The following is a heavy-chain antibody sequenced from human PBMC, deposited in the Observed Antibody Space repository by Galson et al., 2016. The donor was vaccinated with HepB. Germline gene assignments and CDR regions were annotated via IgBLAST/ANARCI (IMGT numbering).Heavy chain of an antibody. V-gene: IGHV1-18*01. J-gene: IGHJ6*02. Sequence: SVKVSCKASGYTFTSYGISWVRQAPGQGLEWMGWISAYNGNTNYAQKLQGRVTMTTDTSTSTAYMELRSLRSDDTAVYYCARAHIVVVSHQGYYYGMDVWGQGTTVTVSS. D-gene: IGHD2-21*01. CDR3: ARAHIVVVSHQGYYYGMDV. CDR2: ISAYNGNT. CDR1: GYTFTSYG.